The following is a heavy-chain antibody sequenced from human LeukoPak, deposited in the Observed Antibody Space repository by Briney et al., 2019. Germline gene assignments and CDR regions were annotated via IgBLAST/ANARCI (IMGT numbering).Heavy chain of an antibody. Sequence: GGSLRLSCAASGFTFSSYAMSWVRQAPGKGLEWVSAISGSGGSTYYADSVKGRFTISRDNSKNTLYLQMNSLRAEDTAVYYCAKVRPASRYRKDSSGGPWDYWGQGTLVTVSS. CDR3: AKVRPASRYRKDSSGGPWDY. CDR1: GFTFSSYA. J-gene: IGHJ4*02. V-gene: IGHV3-23*01. CDR2: ISGSGGST. D-gene: IGHD6-19*01.